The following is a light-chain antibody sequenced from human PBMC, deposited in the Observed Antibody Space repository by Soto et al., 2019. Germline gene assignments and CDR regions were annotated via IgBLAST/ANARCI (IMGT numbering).Light chain of an antibody. CDR1: SSNIGADYE. CDR2: GNT. Sequence: QSVLTQPPSVSGAPGQRVTISCSGGSSNIGADYEVHWYQQLPGTAPKLLIYGNTNRPSGVPDRFSGSKSGSSASLAISGLQAEDAADSFCQSYDSTLKGCVFGPGTKLTVL. J-gene: IGLJ1*01. V-gene: IGLV1-40*01. CDR3: QSYDSTLKGCV.